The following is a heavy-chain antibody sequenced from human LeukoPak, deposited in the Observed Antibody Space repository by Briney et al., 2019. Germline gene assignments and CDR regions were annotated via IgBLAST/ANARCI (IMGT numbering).Heavy chain of an antibody. Sequence: GGSLRLSCAASGFTFSSYAMSWVRQAPGKGLEWVSAISGSGGSTYYADSVKGRLTISRDNSKNTLYLQMNSLRAEDTAVYYCALRMVRGVISPFDYWGQGTLVTVSS. CDR3: ALRMVRGVISPFDY. V-gene: IGHV3-23*01. CDR2: ISGSGGST. D-gene: IGHD3-10*01. J-gene: IGHJ4*02. CDR1: GFTFSSYA.